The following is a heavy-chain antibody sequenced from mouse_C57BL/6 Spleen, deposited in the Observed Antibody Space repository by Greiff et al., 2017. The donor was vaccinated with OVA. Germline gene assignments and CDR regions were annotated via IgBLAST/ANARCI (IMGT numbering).Heavy chain of an antibody. CDR2: INPNNGGT. J-gene: IGHJ2*01. Sequence: EVQLVESGPELVKPGASVKISCKASGYTFTDYYMNWVKQSHGKSLEWIGDINPNNGGTSYNQKFKGKATLTVDKSSSTAYMELRSLTSEDSAVYYCASDYIDYWGQGTTLTVSS. V-gene: IGHV1-26*01. CDR3: ASDYIDY. CDR1: GYTFTDYY.